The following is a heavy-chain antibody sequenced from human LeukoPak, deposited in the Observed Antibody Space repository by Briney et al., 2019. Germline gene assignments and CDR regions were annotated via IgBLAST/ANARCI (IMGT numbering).Heavy chain of an antibody. Sequence: ASVKVSCKASGYTFTSYGISWVRQAPGQGLEWMGWINPNSGGTNYAQKFQGRVTMTRDTSISTAYMELSRLRSDDTAVYYCASSPIAARSNYYYYYMDVWGKGTTVTVSS. J-gene: IGHJ6*03. V-gene: IGHV1-2*02. CDR1: GYTFTSYG. CDR3: ASSPIAARSNYYYYYMDV. CDR2: INPNSGGT. D-gene: IGHD6-6*01.